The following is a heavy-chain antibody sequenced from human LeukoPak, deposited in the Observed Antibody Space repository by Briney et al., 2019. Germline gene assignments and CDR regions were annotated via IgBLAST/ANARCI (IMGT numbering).Heavy chain of an antibody. J-gene: IGHJ4*02. CDR2: ISWNSGSI. CDR3: AKDILGVSCTYGVCYVFDY. CDR1: GFTFDDYA. V-gene: IGHV3-9*01. D-gene: IGHD2-8*01. Sequence: PGGSLRLSCAASGFTFDDYAMHWVRQAPGKGLEWVSGISWNSGSICYADSVKGRFTISRDNAKNSLYLQMNSLRAEDTALYYCAKDILGVSCTYGVCYVFDYWGQGTLVTVSS.